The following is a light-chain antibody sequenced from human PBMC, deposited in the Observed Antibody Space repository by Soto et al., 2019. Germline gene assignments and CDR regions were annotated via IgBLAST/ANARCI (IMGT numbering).Light chain of an antibody. J-gene: IGKJ5*01. CDR2: GPS. V-gene: IGKV3-20*01. CDR1: QTVSNSY. CDR3: QQYGTSPPIT. Sequence: EIVLTQSPGTLSLSLGERATLSCGASQTVSNSYLAWYQQRPGQAPRLLIYGPSTRATGIPDRFSGSGSGTDFTLTISRLEPEDFAVYYCQQYGTSPPITFGQGTRLEIK.